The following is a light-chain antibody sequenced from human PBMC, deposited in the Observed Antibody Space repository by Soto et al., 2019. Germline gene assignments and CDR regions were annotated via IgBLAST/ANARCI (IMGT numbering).Light chain of an antibody. J-gene: IGKJ2*01. Sequence: EIAMTQSPATLSVSPGERATLSCRASQSISTELAWYQQIPGQPPRLLIYSASTRATGVPARFTGSGSDSEFTLTISGLQSEDFAIYYCQQGHNSPLTFGQGTRLEI. V-gene: IGKV3-15*01. CDR2: SAS. CDR1: QSISTE. CDR3: QQGHNSPLT.